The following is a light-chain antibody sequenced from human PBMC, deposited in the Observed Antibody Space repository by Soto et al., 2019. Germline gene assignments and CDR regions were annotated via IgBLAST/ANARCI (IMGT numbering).Light chain of an antibody. Sequence: DISMTQSTESLAVSISERATINCKSSQIFLYSPNNKNYLAWYQQKPGQPPKLLIYWTSTRESGVPDRFSGSGSGTDFTLTISSLQAEDVAVYYCQQYYSTPPWTFGQGTKVDIK. CDR3: QQYYSTPPWT. V-gene: IGKV4-1*01. J-gene: IGKJ1*01. CDR2: WTS. CDR1: QIFLYSPNNKNY.